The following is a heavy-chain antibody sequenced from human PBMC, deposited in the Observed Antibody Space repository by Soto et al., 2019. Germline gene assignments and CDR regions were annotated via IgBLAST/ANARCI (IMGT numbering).Heavy chain of an antibody. CDR3: ARDRGSYALDY. D-gene: IGHD1-26*01. CDR1: GYTFTSYG. Sequence: QVQLVQSGAEVKKPGASVKVSCKASGYTFTSYGISWVRQAPGQGLEWMGWISANNGNTNYAQKLQGRVTMSTDTSTRPAHMELRSLRSDDTAVDYCARDRGSYALDYWGQGTLVTVSS. V-gene: IGHV1-18*01. J-gene: IGHJ4*02. CDR2: ISANNGNT.